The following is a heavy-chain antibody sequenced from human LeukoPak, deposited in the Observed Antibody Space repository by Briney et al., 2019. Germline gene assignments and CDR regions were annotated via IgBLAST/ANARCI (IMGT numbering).Heavy chain of an antibody. D-gene: IGHD3-22*01. J-gene: IGHJ4*02. Sequence: GGSLRLSCAASGFTFSSYAMDWVRQAPGKGLEWVAVISYDGSNKYYADSVKGRFTISRDNSKNTLYLQMNSLRAEDTAVYYCARDRYDSSGYFDHWGQGTLVTVSS. V-gene: IGHV3-30-3*01. CDR3: ARDRYDSSGYFDH. CDR2: ISYDGSNK. CDR1: GFTFSSYA.